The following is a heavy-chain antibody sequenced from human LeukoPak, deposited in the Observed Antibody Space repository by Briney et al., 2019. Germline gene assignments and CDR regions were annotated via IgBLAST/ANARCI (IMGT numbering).Heavy chain of an antibody. J-gene: IGHJ4*02. V-gene: IGHV3-53*01. Sequence: PGGSLRLSCAASGFTVSSNYMSWVRQAPGKGLEWVSVIYSGGSTYYADSVMGRFTISRDNSKNTLYLQMNSPRAEDTAVYYCAREQLVRGYYFDYWGQGTLVTVSS. CDR1: GFTVSSNY. CDR3: AREQLVRGYYFDY. D-gene: IGHD6-13*01. CDR2: IYSGGST.